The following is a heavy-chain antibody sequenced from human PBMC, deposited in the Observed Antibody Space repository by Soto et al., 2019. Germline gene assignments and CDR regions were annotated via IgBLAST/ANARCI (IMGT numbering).Heavy chain of an antibody. D-gene: IGHD2-2*01. Sequence: GGSLRLSCAASGFTFSSYAMHWVRQAPGKGLEWVAVISYDGSNKYYADSVKGRFTISRDNSKNTLYLQMNSLRAEDTAVYYCARDFTYCSSTSCYAFRYYYYGMDVWGHGTTVTVSS. CDR1: GFTFSSYA. J-gene: IGHJ6*02. CDR3: ARDFTYCSSTSCYAFRYYYYGMDV. CDR2: ISYDGSNK. V-gene: IGHV3-30-3*01.